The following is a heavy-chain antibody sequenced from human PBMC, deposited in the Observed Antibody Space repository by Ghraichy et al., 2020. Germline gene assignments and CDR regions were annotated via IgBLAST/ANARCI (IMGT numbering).Heavy chain of an antibody. V-gene: IGHV1-69*04. CDR2: IIPILGVP. D-gene: IGHD2/OR15-2a*01. CDR3: ARPGTEEIVDDVFHI. J-gene: IGHJ3*02. CDR1: GVTFSSNA. Sequence: SVKVSCKASGVTFSSNAISWVRQTPGQGPEWMGRIIPILGVPNYAQNFQGRLTITADTSTSTAYMELHSLKSEDTGVYYCARPGTEEIVDDVFHIWGQGTMVTVSS.